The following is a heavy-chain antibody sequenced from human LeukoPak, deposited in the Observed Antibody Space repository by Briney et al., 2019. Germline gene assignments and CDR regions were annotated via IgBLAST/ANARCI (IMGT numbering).Heavy chain of an antibody. D-gene: IGHD2-15*01. V-gene: IGHV1-2*02. CDR2: INPNSGGT. CDR3: ARDEDPYCSGGSCYSGYFDY. Sequence: ASVKVSCKASGYTFTGYYMHWVRQAPGQGLEWMGWINPNSGGTNYAQKFQGRVTITADESTSTAYMELSSLRSEDTAVYYCARDEDPYCSGGSCYSGYFDYWGQGTLVTVSS. J-gene: IGHJ4*02. CDR1: GYTFTGYY.